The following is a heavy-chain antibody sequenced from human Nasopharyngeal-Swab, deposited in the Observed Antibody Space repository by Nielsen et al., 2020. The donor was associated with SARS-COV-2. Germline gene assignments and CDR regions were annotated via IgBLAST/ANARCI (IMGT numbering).Heavy chain of an antibody. Sequence: SLRLSCTASGFTFDHYAMNWVRQAPGKGLEWVSGINWNSGSPGYADSVKGRFTISRDNAKNTLYLQINSLRPEDTALYYCAKDMGNYYGSTRMDVWGQGTTVTVSS. CDR1: GFTFDHYA. J-gene: IGHJ6*02. V-gene: IGHV3-9*01. CDR3: AKDMGNYYGSTRMDV. D-gene: IGHD3-10*01. CDR2: INWNSGSP.